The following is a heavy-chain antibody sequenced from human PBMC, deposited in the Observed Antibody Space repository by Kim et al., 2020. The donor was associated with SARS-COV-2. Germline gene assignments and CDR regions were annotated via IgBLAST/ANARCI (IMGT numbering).Heavy chain of an antibody. CDR3: AKDGAYYYDSSGYFYYFDC. D-gene: IGHD3-22*01. J-gene: IGHJ4*02. Sequence: GGSLRLSCAASGFTFSSYAMSWVRQAPGKGLEWVSAISGSGGSTYYADSVKGRFTISRDNSKNTLYLQMNSLRAEDTAVYYCAKDGAYYYDSSGYFYYFDCWGQGTLVTVSS. V-gene: IGHV3-23*01. CDR2: ISGSGGST. CDR1: GFTFSSYA.